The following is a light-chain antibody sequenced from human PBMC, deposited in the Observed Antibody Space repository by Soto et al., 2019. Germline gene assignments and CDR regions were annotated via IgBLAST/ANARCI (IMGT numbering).Light chain of an antibody. V-gene: IGKV3-15*01. J-gene: IGKJ1*01. CDR2: GXS. CDR3: QQYNNWPT. CDR1: QSVSSK. Sequence: EIVLTQSPGTLSLSPGERATLSCRASQSVSSKLAWYQQKPGQTXSLLXYGXSXRATGTPARFSGSGSGTEFTLTISSLQSEDFAVYHRQQYNNWPTFGQGTKVDIK.